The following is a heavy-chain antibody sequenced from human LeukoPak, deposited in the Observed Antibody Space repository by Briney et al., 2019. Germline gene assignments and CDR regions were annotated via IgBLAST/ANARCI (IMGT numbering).Heavy chain of an antibody. D-gene: IGHD5-24*01. J-gene: IGHJ6*02. Sequence: SETLSLTCTVSGGSISSSSYYWGWIRQPPGKGLEWIGSIYYSGSTYYNPSLKSRVTISVDTSKNQFSLKLSSVTAADTAVYYCARDKRPYYYGMDVWGQGTTVTVSS. CDR2: IYYSGST. CDR3: ARDKRPYYYGMDV. CDR1: GGSISSSSYY. V-gene: IGHV4-39*07.